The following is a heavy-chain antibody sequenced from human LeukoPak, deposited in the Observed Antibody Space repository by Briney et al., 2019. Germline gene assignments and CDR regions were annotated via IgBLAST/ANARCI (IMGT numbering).Heavy chain of an antibody. Sequence: ASVKVSCKASGYTFTSYDINWVRQATGQGLEWMGWMNPNSGNTGYAQKFQGRVTMTRNTSISTAYMELSSLRSEDTAVYYCATNGEYYDSSGYYYVSDYWGQGTLVTVSP. J-gene: IGHJ4*02. CDR2: MNPNSGNT. V-gene: IGHV1-8*01. CDR1: GYTFTSYD. D-gene: IGHD3-22*01. CDR3: ATNGEYYDSSGYYYVSDY.